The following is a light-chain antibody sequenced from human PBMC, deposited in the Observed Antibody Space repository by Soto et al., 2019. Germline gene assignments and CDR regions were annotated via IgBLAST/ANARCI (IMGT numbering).Light chain of an antibody. CDR3: QQYGSSPRT. V-gene: IGKV3-20*01. CDR2: GAS. J-gene: IGKJ2*01. CDR1: QSVSSSY. Sequence: EMVLTQSPGTLSLSPGERATLSGRARQSVSSSYLSGYQQKPGQAPRLLIYGASSRATGIPDRFSGSGSGTDCTLTISRLEPEDFAVYYWQQYGSSPRTFGQGTKLEIK.